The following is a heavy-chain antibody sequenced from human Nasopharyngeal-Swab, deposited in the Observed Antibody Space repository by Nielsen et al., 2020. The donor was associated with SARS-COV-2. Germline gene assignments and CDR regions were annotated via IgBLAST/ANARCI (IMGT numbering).Heavy chain of an antibody. J-gene: IGHJ5*02. CDR3: AREAATRPTNWFDP. CDR2: IKQDGSEK. V-gene: IGHV3-7*01. Sequence: WMRQSPGKGLEWVANIKQDGSEKYYVDSVKGRFTISRDNAKNSLYLQMNSLRAEDTAVYYCAREAATRPTNWFDPWGQGTLVTVSS. D-gene: IGHD2-15*01.